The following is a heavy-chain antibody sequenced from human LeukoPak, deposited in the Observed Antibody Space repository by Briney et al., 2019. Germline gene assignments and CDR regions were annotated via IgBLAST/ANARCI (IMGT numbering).Heavy chain of an antibody. Sequence: ASVKVSCKASGYTFTSYYMHWVRQAPGQGLEWMGIINPSGGSTSYAQKFQGRVTMTRDTSTSTVYMELSSLRSEDAAVYYCAKSEETLLAPDAFDIWGQGTMVTVSS. V-gene: IGHV1-46*01. CDR2: INPSGGST. D-gene: IGHD1-14*01. CDR3: AKSEETLLAPDAFDI. CDR1: GYTFTSYY. J-gene: IGHJ3*02.